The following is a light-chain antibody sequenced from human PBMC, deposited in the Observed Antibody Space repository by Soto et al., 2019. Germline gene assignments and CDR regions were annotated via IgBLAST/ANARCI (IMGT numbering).Light chain of an antibody. J-gene: IGKJ5*01. Sequence: EIVLTQSAAAVSLSPGERATLSCRASQSVSSYLAWYQQKPGQAPRLLIYDASNRATGIPARFSGSGSGTDFTLTISSLEPEDFAVHYCQQRSNWPPITFGQGTRLEI. CDR2: DAS. CDR3: QQRSNWPPIT. V-gene: IGKV3-11*01. CDR1: QSVSSY.